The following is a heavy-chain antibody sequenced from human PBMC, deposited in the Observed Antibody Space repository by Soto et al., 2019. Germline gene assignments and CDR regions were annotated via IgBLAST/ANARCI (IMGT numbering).Heavy chain of an antibody. CDR1: GFTFRSYA. V-gene: IGHV3-30-3*01. D-gene: IGHD3-10*01. Sequence: QVQLVESGGGVVQPGRSLRLSCVASGFTFRSYAMHWVRQAPGKGLEWVAVISYDGSNEYYSDSVKGRFTISRDNSKDILDLQMNSLRIDDTAVYSCARDRILVRTPIVGSMDYWGQGTLVTVSS. J-gene: IGHJ4*02. CDR3: ARDRILVRTPIVGSMDY. CDR2: ISYDGSNE.